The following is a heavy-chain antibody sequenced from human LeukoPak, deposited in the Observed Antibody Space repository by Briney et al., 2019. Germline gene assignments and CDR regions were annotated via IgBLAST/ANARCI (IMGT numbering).Heavy chain of an antibody. CDR1: GFTFSSYW. V-gene: IGHV3-15*01. D-gene: IGHD4-17*01. CDR2: IKAKSDGGTT. CDR3: AGDYDHFDV. Sequence: GGSLRLSCAASGFTFSSYWMHWVRRAPGNGLEWVGRIKAKSDGGTTDYTAPGKGRFTISRDDSKNTLYLQMHSLKIEDTAMYYCAGDYDHFDVWGRGTLVTVSS. J-gene: IGHJ2*01.